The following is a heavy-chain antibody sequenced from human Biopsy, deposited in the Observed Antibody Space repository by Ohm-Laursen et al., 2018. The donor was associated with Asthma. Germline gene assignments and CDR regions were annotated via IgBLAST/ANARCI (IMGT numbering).Heavy chain of an antibody. CDR3: ARAVDYSHYLGISL. CDR1: GYTFNSAG. Sequence: ASVKVSCKTSGYTFNSAGITWVRQAPGQGLEWMGWISVYNGNTKVAQKLQDRVTMITDTSTSTAYMELRSLRSDDTAVYFCARAVDYSHYLGISLWGPGTTVTGSP. V-gene: IGHV1-18*01. D-gene: IGHD1-14*01. CDR2: ISVYNGNT. J-gene: IGHJ6*01.